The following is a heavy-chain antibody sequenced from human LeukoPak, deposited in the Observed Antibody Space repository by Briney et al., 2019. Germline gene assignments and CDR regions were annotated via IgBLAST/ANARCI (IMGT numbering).Heavy chain of an antibody. Sequence: GASVKVSCKASGYTFTSYGISWVRQAPGQGLEWMGWISAYNGNTNYAQKLQGRVTMTTDTSTSTAYVELRSLRSDDTAVYYCARDLGGVYYYGMDVWGQGTTVTVSS. V-gene: IGHV1-18*01. CDR1: GYTFTSYG. D-gene: IGHD2-15*01. CDR2: ISAYNGNT. CDR3: ARDLGGVYYYGMDV. J-gene: IGHJ6*02.